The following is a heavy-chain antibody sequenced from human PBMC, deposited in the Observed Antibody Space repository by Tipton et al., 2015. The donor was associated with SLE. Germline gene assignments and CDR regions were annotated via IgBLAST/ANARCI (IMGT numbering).Heavy chain of an antibody. D-gene: IGHD3-16*01. Sequence: TLSLTCTVSGGSISSYYWSWIRQPPGKGLEWIGYIYYGGSTNYNPSLKSRVTISVDTSKNQFSLKLSSVTAADTAVYYCARVEGDYGVWFDPWGQGTLVTVSS. CDR3: ARVEGDYGVWFDP. V-gene: IGHV4-59*01. CDR2: IYYGGST. CDR1: GGSISSYY. J-gene: IGHJ5*02.